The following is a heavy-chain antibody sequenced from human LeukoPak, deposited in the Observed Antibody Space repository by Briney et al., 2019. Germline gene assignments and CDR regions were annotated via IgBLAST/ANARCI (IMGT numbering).Heavy chain of an antibody. CDR2: IVVGSGNT. CDR1: GFTFTSSA. Sequence: GASVKVSCKASGFTFTSSAMQWVRQARGQRLEWIGWIVVGSGNTNYAQKFQERVTITRDMSTSTAYMELSSLRSEDTAVYYCAAEGRRYYYYYYGMDVWGQGTTVTVSS. D-gene: IGHD5-18*01. J-gene: IGHJ6*02. V-gene: IGHV1-58*02. CDR3: AAEGRRYYYYYYGMDV.